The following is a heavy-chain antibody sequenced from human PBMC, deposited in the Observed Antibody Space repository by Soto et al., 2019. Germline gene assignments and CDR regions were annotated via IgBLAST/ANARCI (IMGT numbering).Heavy chain of an antibody. CDR1: GGTFSSYA. J-gene: IGHJ4*02. D-gene: IGHD1-7*01. CDR3: ARSETGTEDYFDC. Sequence: GASVKVSCKASGGTFSSYAISWVRQAPGQGLEWMGGIIPIFGTANYAQKFQGRVTITADESTSTAYMELSSLRSEDTAVYYCARSETGTEDYFDCWGQGTLVTVSS. V-gene: IGHV1-69*13. CDR2: IIPIFGTA.